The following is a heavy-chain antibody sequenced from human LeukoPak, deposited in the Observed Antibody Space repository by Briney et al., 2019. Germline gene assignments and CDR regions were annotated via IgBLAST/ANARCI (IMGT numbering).Heavy chain of an antibody. V-gene: IGHV3-23*01. J-gene: IGHJ4*02. CDR2: ISGSGGST. Sequence: GGSLRLSCAASGFTFSSYAMSWVRQAPGKGLEWVSAISGSGGSTYYADSVKGRFTISRDNSKNTLYLQMNGLRAEDTAVYYCAKSGTVAGTRFDYWGQGTLVTVSS. CDR3: AKSGTVAGTRFDY. D-gene: IGHD6-19*01. CDR1: GFTFSSYA.